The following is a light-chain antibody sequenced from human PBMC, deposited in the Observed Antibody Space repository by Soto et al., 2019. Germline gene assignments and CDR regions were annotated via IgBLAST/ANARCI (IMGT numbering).Light chain of an antibody. V-gene: IGLV1-40*01. CDR2: GNS. Sequence: QSVLTQPPSVSGAPGQRVTISCTGSSSNIGAGYDVHWYQQLPGTAPKLLIYGNSNRPSGVPDRFSGSKSGTSASLAITGLQAGDEADYNCQSYDSSLSGSVFGGGTKLTVL. CDR3: QSYDSSLSGSV. CDR1: SSNIGAGYD. J-gene: IGLJ2*01.